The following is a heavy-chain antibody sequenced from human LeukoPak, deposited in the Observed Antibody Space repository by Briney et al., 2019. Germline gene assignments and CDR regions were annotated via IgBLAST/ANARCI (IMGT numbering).Heavy chain of an antibody. CDR1: GFPFSSYA. Sequence: GGSLILSCSASGFPFSSYAMHWVRQAPGKGLEYVSAISPNGGSTYYAGSVKGRFSISRDNSKNTLYLQMSSLRAEDTAVYYCVPKGTEGYWGQGTLVTVSS. CDR2: ISPNGGST. J-gene: IGHJ4*02. CDR3: VPKGTEGY. V-gene: IGHV3-64D*06.